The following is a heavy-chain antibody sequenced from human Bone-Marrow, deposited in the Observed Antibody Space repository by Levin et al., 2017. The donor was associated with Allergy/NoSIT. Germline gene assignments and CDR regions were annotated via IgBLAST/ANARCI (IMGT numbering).Heavy chain of an antibody. Sequence: SETLSLTCTVSGGSISRYYWSWIRQSPGKGLEWIGYIQNSDDTNYYTNYNPSLRSRVTMSVDTSKNQFSVKLRSVTAADTAVYYCAKVGRGWYTLTHWGQGTLVTVSS. CDR1: GGSISRYY. CDR3: AKVGRGWYTLTH. V-gene: IGHV4-59*01. J-gene: IGHJ4*02. D-gene: IGHD6-19*01. CDR2: IQNSDDTNYYT.